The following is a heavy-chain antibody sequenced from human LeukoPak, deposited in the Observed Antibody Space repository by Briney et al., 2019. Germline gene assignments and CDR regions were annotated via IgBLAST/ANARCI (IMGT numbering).Heavy chain of an antibody. CDR2: ISYDGSNK. CDR1: GFTFSSYA. V-gene: IGHV3-30*04. CDR3: ARDYGADY. Sequence: PGRALRLSCAASGFTFSSYAMHWVPEAPGKGLEWGTVISYDGSNKYYADSAKGRFTISRDNSKNTLYLQMNSLRSEDTAVYYCARDYGADYWGQGTLVTVSS. D-gene: IGHD4-17*01. J-gene: IGHJ4*02.